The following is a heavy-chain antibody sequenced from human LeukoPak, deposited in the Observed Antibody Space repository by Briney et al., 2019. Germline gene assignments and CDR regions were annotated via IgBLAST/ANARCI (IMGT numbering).Heavy chain of an antibody. D-gene: IGHD3-10*01. CDR2: IYYSGST. Sequence: SETLSLTCTVSGGSISSYYWSWIRQPPGKGLEWIGYIYYSGSTNCNPSLKSRVTISVDTSKNQFSLKLSSVTAADTAVYYCARGNYYYDYWGQGTLVTVSS. J-gene: IGHJ4*02. CDR3: ARGNYYYDY. CDR1: GGSISSYY. V-gene: IGHV4-59*01.